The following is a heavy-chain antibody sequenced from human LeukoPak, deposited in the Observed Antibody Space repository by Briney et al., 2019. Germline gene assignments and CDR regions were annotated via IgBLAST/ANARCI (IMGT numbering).Heavy chain of an antibody. V-gene: IGHV3-23*01. D-gene: IGHD2-2*02. Sequence: GGSLRLSCAASGFTFSSYAMSWVRQAPGKGLEWVSVISGSGGSTYYADSVKGRFTISRDNSKNTLYLQMNSLRADDTAVYYCAKDSGYCSSTSCYISLDAFDIWGQGTMVTVSS. J-gene: IGHJ3*02. CDR1: GFTFSSYA. CDR2: ISGSGGST. CDR3: AKDSGYCSSTSCYISLDAFDI.